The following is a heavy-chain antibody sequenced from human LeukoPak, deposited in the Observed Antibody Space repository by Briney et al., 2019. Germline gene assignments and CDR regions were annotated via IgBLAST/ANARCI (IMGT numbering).Heavy chain of an antibody. J-gene: IGHJ6*03. CDR1: GGSFSGYY. Sequence: SETLSLTCAVYGGSFSGYYWSWIRQPPGKGLEWIGEINHSGSTNYNPSLKSRVTISVDTSKNQFSLKLSSVTAADTAVYYCARDNGDYRSIYYYMDVWGKGTTVTVSS. V-gene: IGHV4-34*01. CDR3: ARDNGDYRSIYYYMDV. CDR2: INHSGST. D-gene: IGHD4-11*01.